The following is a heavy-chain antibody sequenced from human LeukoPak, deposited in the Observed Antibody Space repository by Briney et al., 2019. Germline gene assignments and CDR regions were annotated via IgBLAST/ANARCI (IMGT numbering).Heavy chain of an antibody. CDR3: ARGPQLERRHETPPGLFWFDP. Sequence: GASVKVSCKASGGTFSSYAISWVRQAPGQGLEWMGGIIPIFGTANYAQKFQGRVTITADESTSTAYMELSSLRSEDTAVYYCARGPQLERRHETPPGLFWFDPWGQGTLVTVSS. J-gene: IGHJ5*02. V-gene: IGHV1-69*13. CDR2: IIPIFGTA. D-gene: IGHD1-1*01. CDR1: GGTFSSYA.